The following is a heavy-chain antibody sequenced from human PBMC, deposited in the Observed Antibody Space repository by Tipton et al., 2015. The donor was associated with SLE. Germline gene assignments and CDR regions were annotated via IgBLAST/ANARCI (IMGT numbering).Heavy chain of an antibody. CDR3: ARDVTIFGVDYYYYYMDV. J-gene: IGHJ6*03. CDR2: IYTSGST. Sequence: TLSLTCTVSGGSISSGTYYWSWIRQPAGKGLEWIGRIYTSGSTNYNPSLKSRVTISVDTSKNQFSLKLSSVTAADTAVYYCARDVTIFGVDYYYYYMDVWGNGTTVTVSS. CDR1: GGSISSGTYY. V-gene: IGHV4-61*02. D-gene: IGHD3-3*01.